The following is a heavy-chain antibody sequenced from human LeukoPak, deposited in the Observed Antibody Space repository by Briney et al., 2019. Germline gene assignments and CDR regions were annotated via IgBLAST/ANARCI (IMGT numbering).Heavy chain of an antibody. CDR1: GGTFSRYA. V-gene: IGHV1-69*05. CDR3: AVDCSSTSCYLGGVNY. D-gene: IGHD2-2*01. Sequence: SVTVSCTASGGTFSRYAISWVRQAPGEGGEWVGGIIPIFGTANYAQTFKGRVTITTDESTSTAYMELSSLRSEDTAVYYCAVDCSSTSCYLGGVNYWGQGTLVTVSS. CDR2: IIPIFGTA. J-gene: IGHJ4*02.